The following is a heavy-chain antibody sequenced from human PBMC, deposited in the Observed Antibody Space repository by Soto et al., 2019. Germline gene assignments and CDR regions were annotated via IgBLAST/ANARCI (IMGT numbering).Heavy chain of an antibody. CDR3: ARGSGGIAAAGTFDY. Sequence: PSETLSLTCAVFGGSISTSNWWSWVRQPPGKGLEWIGEVYHSGSTNYNPSFKSRVAMSVDKSKNQFSLKLSSVTAADTAVYYCARGSGGIAAAGTFDYWGQGTLVTVSS. V-gene: IGHV4-4*02. CDR2: VYHSGST. D-gene: IGHD6-13*01. CDR1: GGSISTSNW. J-gene: IGHJ4*02.